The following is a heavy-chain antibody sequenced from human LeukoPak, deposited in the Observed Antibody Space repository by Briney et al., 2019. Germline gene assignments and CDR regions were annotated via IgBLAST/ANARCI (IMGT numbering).Heavy chain of an antibody. CDR1: GFTFSSYS. CDR2: ISSSSSYI. D-gene: IGHD6-19*01. V-gene: IGHV3-21*01. Sequence: GGSPRLSCAASGFTFSSYSMNWVRQAPGKGLEWVSSISSSSSYIYYADSVKGRFTISRDDAKNSLYLQMNSLRAEDTAVYYCARGSIAVAGILDYWGQGTLVTVSS. J-gene: IGHJ4*02. CDR3: ARGSIAVAGILDY.